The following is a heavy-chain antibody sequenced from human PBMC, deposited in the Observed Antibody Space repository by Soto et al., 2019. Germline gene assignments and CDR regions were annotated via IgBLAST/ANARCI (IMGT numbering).Heavy chain of an antibody. V-gene: IGHV1-69*04. J-gene: IGHJ5*02. CDR3: ARDDLETWFDP. Sequence: ASVKVSCKASGGTFSSYTISWVRQAPGQGLEWMGRIIPILGIANYAQKFQGRVTITADKSTSTAYMELSSLRSEDTAVYYCARDDLETWFDPWGQGTLVTVSS. CDR1: GGTFSSYT. CDR2: IIPILGIA. D-gene: IGHD3-3*01.